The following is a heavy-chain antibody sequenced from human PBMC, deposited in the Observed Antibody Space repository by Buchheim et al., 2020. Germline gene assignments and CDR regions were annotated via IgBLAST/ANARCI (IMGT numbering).Heavy chain of an antibody. J-gene: IGHJ5*02. CDR2: INSDGSST. CDR1: GFTFSSYW. CDR3: ARENRITIFGVVDRWFDP. Sequence: EVQLVESGGGLVQPGGSLRLSCAASGFTFSSYWMHWVRQAPGKGLVWVSRINSDGSSTSYADSVKGRFTISRDNAKHTLYLQMNSLRAEDTAVYYCARENRITIFGVVDRWFDPWGQGTL. D-gene: IGHD3-3*01. V-gene: IGHV3-74*01.